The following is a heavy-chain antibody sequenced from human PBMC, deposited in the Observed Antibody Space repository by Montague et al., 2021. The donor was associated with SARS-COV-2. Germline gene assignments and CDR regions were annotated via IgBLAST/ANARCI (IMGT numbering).Heavy chain of an antibody. D-gene: IGHD2-21*02. CDR3: AREWGRGGDRYWYFDL. V-gene: IGHV4-61*08. Sequence: SETLSLTCTVSGGSVTSGDYYWTWIRQPPGKGLEWIGYIYNTGRTNYNPSLKSRVTISMDTSRNQFSLKVDSVTAADTAVYYCAREWGRGGDRYWYFDLWGRGTLVTVSS. J-gene: IGHJ2*01. CDR1: GGSVTSGDYY. CDR2: IYNTGRT.